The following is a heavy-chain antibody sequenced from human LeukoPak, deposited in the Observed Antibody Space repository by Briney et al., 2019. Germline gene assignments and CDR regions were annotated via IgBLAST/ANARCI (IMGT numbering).Heavy chain of an antibody. Sequence: GGSLRLSCAAFGFTFSSHSMHWVRQAPGKGLEYVSGIRSDGTNTYYAESVKGRFTVSRDNSKNTLWLQMGSLRAEDMAVYYCARRGSGWEFDYWGQGTLVTVSS. J-gene: IGHJ4*02. V-gene: IGHV3-64*02. CDR2: IRSDGTNT. CDR1: GFTFSSHS. D-gene: IGHD6-19*01. CDR3: ARRGSGWEFDY.